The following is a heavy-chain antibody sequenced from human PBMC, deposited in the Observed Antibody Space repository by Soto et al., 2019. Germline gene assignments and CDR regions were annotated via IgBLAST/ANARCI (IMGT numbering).Heavy chain of an antibody. Sequence: ASVKVSCKASGYTFTSYGISWVRQAPGQGLEWMGWISAYNGNTNYAQKLQGRVTMTTDTSTSTAYMELRSLRSDDTAVYYCARGTVITRKDYYYGMDVWGQGTTVTVSS. CDR3: ARGTVITRKDYYYGMDV. CDR1: GYTFTSYG. V-gene: IGHV1-18*01. J-gene: IGHJ6*02. CDR2: ISAYNGNT. D-gene: IGHD4-4*01.